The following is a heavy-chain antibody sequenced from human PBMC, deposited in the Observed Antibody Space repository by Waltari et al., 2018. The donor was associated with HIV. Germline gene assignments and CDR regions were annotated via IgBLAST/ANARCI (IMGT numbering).Heavy chain of an antibody. V-gene: IGHV4-61*02. D-gene: IGHD6-19*01. CDR2: IYTSGST. Sequence: QVQLQESGPGLVKPSQTLSLTCTVPGGSISSGSSYWSWIRQPAGKGLEWIGRIYTSGSTDYNPSLKSRVTMSVDTSKNHFSLKLSSVTAADTAVYYCAREGYSSGWYSPGDYWGQGTLVTVSS. CDR1: GGSISSGSSY. J-gene: IGHJ4*02. CDR3: AREGYSSGWYSPGDY.